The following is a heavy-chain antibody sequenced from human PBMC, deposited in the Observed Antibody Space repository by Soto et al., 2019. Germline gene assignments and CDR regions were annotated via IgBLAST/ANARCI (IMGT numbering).Heavy chain of an antibody. J-gene: IGHJ5*02. V-gene: IGHV4-31*03. CDR2: IYYSGST. CDR3: ARDQGTNWFDP. CDR1: GGSISSGGYY. Sequence: QVQLQESGPGLVKPSQTLSLTCTVSGGSISSGGYYWSWIRPHPGKGREWIGYIYYSGSTYYNPSLKSRVTLTVDASKHHYALKLSSVAAADTAVHYCARDQGTNWFDPWGQGTLVTVCS. D-gene: IGHD3-10*01.